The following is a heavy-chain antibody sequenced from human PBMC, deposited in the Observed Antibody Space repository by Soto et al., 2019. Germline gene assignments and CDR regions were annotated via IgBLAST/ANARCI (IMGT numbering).Heavy chain of an antibody. V-gene: IGHV5-51*01. Sequence: HGESLKISCQGSGYICTNYWIGWVRQMPGKGLEWMGIIYPGDSDTRYSPSFQGQVTISADKSISTAYLQWSSLKASDTAMYYCARLANIFGFDNWGHGTLVTVSS. CDR2: IYPGDSDT. CDR3: ARLANIFGFDN. D-gene: IGHD3-3*02. J-gene: IGHJ4*01. CDR1: GYICTNYW.